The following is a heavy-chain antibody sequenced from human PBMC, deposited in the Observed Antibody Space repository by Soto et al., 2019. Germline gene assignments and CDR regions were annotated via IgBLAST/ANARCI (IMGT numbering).Heavy chain of an antibody. Sequence: SETLSLTCAVYGGSFSGYYWSWIRQPPRKGLEWIGKIYYSGSTNYTPSLKSRVTISVDTSKNQFSLKLSSVTAADTAVYYCARHPGIQLWLGNWFDPWGQGTLVTVSS. J-gene: IGHJ5*02. V-gene: IGHV4-34*01. CDR2: IYYSGST. D-gene: IGHD5-18*01. CDR1: GGSFSGYY. CDR3: ARHPGIQLWLGNWFDP.